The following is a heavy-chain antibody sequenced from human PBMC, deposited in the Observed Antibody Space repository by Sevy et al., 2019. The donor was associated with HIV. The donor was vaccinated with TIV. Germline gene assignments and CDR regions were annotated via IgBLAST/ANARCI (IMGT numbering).Heavy chain of an antibody. CDR1: GFSFSRYM. CDR2: ISYSRNYI. D-gene: IGHD3-10*01. CDR3: ARPYGSGSWEAFDV. Sequence: GGSLRLSCTASGFSFSRYMMNWVRQAPGKGLEWVASISYSRNYIYYADSLKGRFTISRDNAKNSLFLKMNSLRAEDTAVYYCARPYGSGSWEAFDVWGQGTMVTVSS. V-gene: IGHV3-21*01. J-gene: IGHJ3*01.